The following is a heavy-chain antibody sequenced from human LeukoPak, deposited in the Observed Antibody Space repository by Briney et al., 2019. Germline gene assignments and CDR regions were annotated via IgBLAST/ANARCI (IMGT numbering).Heavy chain of an antibody. Sequence: PGGSLRLSCAASGFSFRSYSMNWVRQAPGKGLEWVSYISSSSSSMYYADSVKGRFTISRDNSKNTLYLQMNSLRAEDTAVYYCATAPSGSGTFLDYWGQGTLVTVSS. CDR2: ISSSSSSM. V-gene: IGHV3-48*01. D-gene: IGHD3-10*01. J-gene: IGHJ4*02. CDR1: GFSFRSYS. CDR3: ATAPSGSGTFLDY.